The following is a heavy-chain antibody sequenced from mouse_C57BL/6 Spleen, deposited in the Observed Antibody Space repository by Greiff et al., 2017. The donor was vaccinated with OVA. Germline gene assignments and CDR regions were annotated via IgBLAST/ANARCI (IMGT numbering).Heavy chain of an antibody. CDR1: GYTFTDYY. D-gene: IGHD2-3*01. J-gene: IGHJ3*01. CDR2: IYPGSGNT. CDR3: AREGEDGYKGAFAY. Sequence: VKLMESGAELVRPGASVKLSCKASGYTFTDYYINWVKQRPGQGLEWIARIYPGSGNTYYNEKFKGKATLTAEKSSSTAYMQLSSLTSEDSAVYFCAREGEDGYKGAFAYWGQGTLVTVSA. V-gene: IGHV1-76*01.